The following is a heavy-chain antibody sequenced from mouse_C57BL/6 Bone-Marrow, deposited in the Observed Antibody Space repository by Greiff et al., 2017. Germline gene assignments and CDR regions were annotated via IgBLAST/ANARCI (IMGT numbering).Heavy chain of an antibody. Sequence: VHLVESGPELVKPGASVKLSCKASGYTFTSYDINWVKQRPGQGLEWIGWIYPRDGSTKYNEKFKGKATLTVDTSSSTAYMELHSLTSEDSAVYFCARDYDSSNWYFDVWGTGTTVTVSS. CDR3: ARDYDSSNWYFDV. CDR1: GYTFTSYD. D-gene: IGHD1-1*01. CDR2: IYPRDGST. V-gene: IGHV1-85*01. J-gene: IGHJ1*03.